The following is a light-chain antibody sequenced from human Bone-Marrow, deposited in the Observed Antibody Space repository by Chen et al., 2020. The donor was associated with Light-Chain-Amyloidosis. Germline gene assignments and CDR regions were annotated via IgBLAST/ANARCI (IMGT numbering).Light chain of an antibody. V-gene: IGLV2-14*01. CDR3: SSYTITNTLV. CDR1: SSDVGGDNH. CDR2: EVT. Sequence: QSALPQPASVFGSPGQPITTSCTGSSSDVGGDNHVSWYQQHPDKAPKLMIYEVTNRPSWVPDRFSGSKSDNTASLTISGLQTEDEADYFCSSYTITNTLVFGSGTRVTVL. J-gene: IGLJ1*01.